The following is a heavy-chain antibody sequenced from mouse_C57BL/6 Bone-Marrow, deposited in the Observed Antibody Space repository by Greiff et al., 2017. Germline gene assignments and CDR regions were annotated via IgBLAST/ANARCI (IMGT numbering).Heavy chain of an antibody. D-gene: IGHD1-1*01. CDR2: INPYNGGT. J-gene: IGHJ3*01. V-gene: IGHV1-19*01. CDR3: ARGYSGSSSWFAY. Sequence: EVQLQQSGPVLVKPGASVKMSCKASGYTFTDYYMNWVKQSHGKSLEWIGVINPYNGGTSYNQKFKGKATLTVDKSSSTAYMELNSLTSEDSAVYYCARGYSGSSSWFAYWGQGTLVTVSA. CDR1: GYTFTDYY.